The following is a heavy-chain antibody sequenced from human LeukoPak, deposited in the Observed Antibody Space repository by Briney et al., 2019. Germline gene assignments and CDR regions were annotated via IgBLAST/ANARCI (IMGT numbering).Heavy chain of an antibody. CDR2: IYYSGST. Sequence: PSETLSLTCPFSGCFISNHYWSGLRQPPGKGLEGIGYIYYSGSTNYKPSLKTRVTISVDTSKNQFSLKLSSVTAADTAVYYCARVVVPAVRKAPYYMDVWGKGTTVTVSS. V-gene: IGHV4-59*11. D-gene: IGHD2-2*01. CDR1: GCFISNHY. CDR3: ARVVVPAVRKAPYYMDV. J-gene: IGHJ6*03.